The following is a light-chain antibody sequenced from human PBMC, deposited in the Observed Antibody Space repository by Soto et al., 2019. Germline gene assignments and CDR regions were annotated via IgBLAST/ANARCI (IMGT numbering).Light chain of an antibody. CDR3: QQYGNLPGIT. J-gene: IGKJ5*01. CDR2: DAS. Sequence: DIQMTQSPSSLSASVGDRVTITCQASQDISNYLNWYQQKPGKAPKLLIYDASNLETGVPSRFSGSGSGTDFTFTISSLQPEDIATYYCQQYGNLPGITFGQGTRLEIK. V-gene: IGKV1-33*01. CDR1: QDISNY.